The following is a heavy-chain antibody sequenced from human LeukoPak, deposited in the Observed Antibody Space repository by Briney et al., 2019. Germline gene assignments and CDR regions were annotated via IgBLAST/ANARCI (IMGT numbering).Heavy chain of an antibody. CDR2: ISSSSSSTI. CDR3: ARDTRAREVRGVPLRYYYGMDV. V-gene: IGHV3-48*04. Sequence: GGSLRLSCAASGFTFSSYSMNWVRQAPGKGLEWVSYISSSSSSTIYYADSVKGRFTISRDNAKNSLYLQMNSLRAEDTAVYYCARDTRAREVRGVPLRYYYGMDVWGQGTTVTVSS. D-gene: IGHD3-10*01. J-gene: IGHJ6*02. CDR1: GFTFSSYS.